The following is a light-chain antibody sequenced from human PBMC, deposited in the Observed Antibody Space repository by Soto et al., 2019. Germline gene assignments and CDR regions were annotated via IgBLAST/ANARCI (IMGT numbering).Light chain of an antibody. CDR1: SSNIGAGYD. Sequence: QLVLTQLPSVSGAPGQRVTISCTGSSSNIGAGYDLHWYQHLPGTSPKLLIYDNSNRASGVPDRFSGSKSGSSAFLAITGLQPEDEADYYCQSYDSTLRDVVFGGGTKLTV. CDR3: QSYDSTLRDVV. CDR2: DNS. J-gene: IGLJ2*01. V-gene: IGLV1-40*01.